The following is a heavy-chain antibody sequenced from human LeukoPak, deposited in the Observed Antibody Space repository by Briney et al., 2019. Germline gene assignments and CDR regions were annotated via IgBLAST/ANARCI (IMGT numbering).Heavy chain of an antibody. J-gene: IGHJ5*02. CDR3: ARPRSTESGSYNWFDP. D-gene: IGHD1-26*01. V-gene: IGHV1-69*02. CDR1: GGTLSSYP. CDR2: IIPFVGLT. Sequence: SVKVSCKASGGTLSSYPISWIRQAPGQGLELMGRIIPFVGLTNYAQRFQGRVTITTDKDTTTAYMELSGLTSEDTAVYYCARPRSTESGSYNWFDPWGQGTLVSVSS.